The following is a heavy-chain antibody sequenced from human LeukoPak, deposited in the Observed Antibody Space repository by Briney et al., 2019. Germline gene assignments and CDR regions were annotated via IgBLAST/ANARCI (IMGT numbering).Heavy chain of an antibody. V-gene: IGHV3-21*01. Sequence: GGSLRLSCAASGFTFSSYSMDWVRQAPGKGLEWVSSISSSSSNIYYADSVKGRFTISRDNAKNSLYLQMNSLRVEDTAVYYCARCTTGRTFGSLREIKRSREIDYWGQGTLVTVSS. J-gene: IGHJ4*02. CDR3: ARCTTGRTFGSLREIKRSREIDY. CDR1: GFTFSSYS. CDR2: ISSSSSNI. D-gene: IGHD1-1*01.